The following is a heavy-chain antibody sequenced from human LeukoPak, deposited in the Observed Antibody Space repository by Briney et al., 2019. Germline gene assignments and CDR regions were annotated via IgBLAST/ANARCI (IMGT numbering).Heavy chain of an antibody. CDR3: ARSSIAARYSWFDP. D-gene: IGHD6-6*01. V-gene: IGHV4-4*09. Sequence: SETLSLTCTVSGGSISSYYWSWIRQPPGKGLEWIGCIYTSGSTNYNPSLKSRVTISVDTSKNQFSLKLSSVTAADTAVYYCARSSIAARYSWFDPWGQGTLVTVSS. CDR2: IYTSGST. J-gene: IGHJ5*02. CDR1: GGSISSYY.